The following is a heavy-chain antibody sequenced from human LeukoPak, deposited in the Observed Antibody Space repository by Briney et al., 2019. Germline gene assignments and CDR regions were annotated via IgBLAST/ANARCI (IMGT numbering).Heavy chain of an antibody. Sequence: SETLSLTCTVSGGSISSYYWSWIRQPPGKGLEWIGYTYYSGSTNYNPSLKSRVTISVDTSKYQFSLKLSSVTAADTAVYYCARAPPGYSYGFDYWGQGTLVTVSS. CDR2: TYYSGST. CDR1: GGSISSYY. CDR3: ARAPPGYSYGFDY. D-gene: IGHD5-18*01. V-gene: IGHV4-59*12. J-gene: IGHJ4*02.